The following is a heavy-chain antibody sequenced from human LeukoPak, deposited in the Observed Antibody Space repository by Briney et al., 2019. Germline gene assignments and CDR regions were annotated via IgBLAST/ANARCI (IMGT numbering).Heavy chain of an antibody. J-gene: IGHJ2*01. CDR1: GGTFSSYA. CDR3: ARGVGPRYFDL. CDR2: IDPNSGGT. Sequence: ASVKVSCKASGGTFSSYAISWVRQAPGQGLEWMGWIDPNSGGTNYAQKFQGRVTMTRDTSISTAYMELSRLRSDDTAVYYCARGVGPRYFDLWGRGTLVTVSS. D-gene: IGHD1-26*01. V-gene: IGHV1-2*02.